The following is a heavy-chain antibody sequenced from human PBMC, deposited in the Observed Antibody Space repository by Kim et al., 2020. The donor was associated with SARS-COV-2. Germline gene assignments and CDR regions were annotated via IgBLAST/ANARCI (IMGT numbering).Heavy chain of an antibody. CDR3: ARVCRDGYNYDY. CDR2: ISSSSSYI. Sequence: GGSLRLSCAASGFTFSSYSMNWVRQAPGKGLEWVSSISSSSSYIYYADSVKGRFTISRDNAKNSLYLQMNSLRAEDTAVYYCARVCRDGYNYDYWGQGTLGTVSS. D-gene: IGHD5-12*01. J-gene: IGHJ4*02. V-gene: IGHV3-21*01. CDR1: GFTFSSYS.